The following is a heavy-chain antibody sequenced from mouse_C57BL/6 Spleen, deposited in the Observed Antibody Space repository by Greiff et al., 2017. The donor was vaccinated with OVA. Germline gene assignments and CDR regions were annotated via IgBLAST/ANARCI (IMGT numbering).Heavy chain of an antibody. V-gene: IGHV5-17*01. CDR3: ARGLVDY. CDR1: GFTFSDYG. Sequence: EVQVVESGGGLVKPGGSLKLSCAASGFTFSDYGMHWVRQAPEKGLEWVAYISSGSSTIYYADTVKGRFTISRDNAKNTLFLQMTSLRSEDTAMYYCARGLVDYWGQGTSVTVSS. D-gene: IGHD3-1*01. CDR2: ISSGSSTI. J-gene: IGHJ4*01.